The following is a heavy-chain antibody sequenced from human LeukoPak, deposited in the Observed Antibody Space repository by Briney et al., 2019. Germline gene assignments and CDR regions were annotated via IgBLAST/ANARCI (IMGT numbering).Heavy chain of an antibody. CDR3: ARGGSGWSVSLFDP. CDR2: TYYRSKWYY. CDR1: GGSVSSNTAA. D-gene: IGHD6-13*01. Sequence: SQTLSLTCAISGGSVSSNTAAWNWIRQSPSRGLEWLGRTYYRSKWYYDYAVAVNSRMTIYTDTSKNQFSLQLNSVTPEDTAVYYCARGGSGWSVSLFDPWGQGTLVTVSS. V-gene: IGHV6-1*01. J-gene: IGHJ5*02.